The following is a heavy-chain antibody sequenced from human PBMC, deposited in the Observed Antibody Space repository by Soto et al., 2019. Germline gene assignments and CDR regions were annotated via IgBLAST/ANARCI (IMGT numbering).Heavy chain of an antibody. V-gene: IGHV3-33*01. CDR2: IWYDGSNK. J-gene: IGHJ6*02. D-gene: IGHD1-7*01. CDR1: GFTFSSYG. Sequence: QVQLVESGGGVVQPGRSLRLSCAASGFTFSSYGMHWVRQAPGKGLEWVAVIWYDGSNKYYADSVKGRFTISRDNSKNTLYLQMNSLRAEDTAVYYCASITGTTNIYYYGMDVWGQGTTVTVSS. CDR3: ASITGTTNIYYYGMDV.